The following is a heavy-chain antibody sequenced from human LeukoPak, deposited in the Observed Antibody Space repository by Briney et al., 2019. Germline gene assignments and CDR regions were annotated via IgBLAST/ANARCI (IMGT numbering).Heavy chain of an antibody. V-gene: IGHV3-9*01. Sequence: PGGSLRLSCAASGFTFDDYAMHWVRQAPGKGLEWVSGISWNSGSIGYADSVKGRFTISRDNAKNSLYLQMNSLRAEDTALYYCAKDQTPVIAVAGTAQNWFDPWGQGTLVTVSS. D-gene: IGHD6-19*01. J-gene: IGHJ5*02. CDR2: ISWNSGSI. CDR1: GFTFDDYA. CDR3: AKDQTPVIAVAGTAQNWFDP.